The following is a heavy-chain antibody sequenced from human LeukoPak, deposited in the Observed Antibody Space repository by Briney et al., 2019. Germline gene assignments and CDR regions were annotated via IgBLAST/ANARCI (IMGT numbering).Heavy chain of an antibody. CDR1: GGSISSYY. CDR3: AKDYCGDGSCYSFHVFDY. CDR2: TYYSGST. D-gene: IGHD2-15*01. V-gene: IGHV4-39*07. Sequence: SETLSLTCTVSGGSISSYYWGWIRQPPGKGLEWIGSTYYSGSTYYNPSLKSRVTISLDTSKNQFSLKVRSVTAADTAVYYCAKDYCGDGSCYSFHVFDYWGQGTLVTVSS. J-gene: IGHJ4*02.